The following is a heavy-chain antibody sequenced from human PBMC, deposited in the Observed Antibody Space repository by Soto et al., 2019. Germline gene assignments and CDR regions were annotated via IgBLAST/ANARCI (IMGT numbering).Heavy chain of an antibody. CDR1: GFTFRSSP. CDR2: ISGSGGST. J-gene: IGHJ4*02. CDR3: AKDFAAAGTFDY. Sequence: GGSLRLSCAVSGFTFRSSPMSGVRRAPGKGLEWVSAISGSGGSTYYADSVKGRFTISRDNSKNTLYLQMNSLRAEDTAVYYCAKDFAAAGTFDYWGQGTLVTVSS. D-gene: IGHD6-13*01. V-gene: IGHV3-23*01.